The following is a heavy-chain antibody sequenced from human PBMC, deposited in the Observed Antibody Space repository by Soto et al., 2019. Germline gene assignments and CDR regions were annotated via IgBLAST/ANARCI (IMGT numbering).Heavy chain of an antibody. CDR2: IIPIFGTA. J-gene: IGHJ5*02. Sequence: QVQLVQSGAEVKKPGSSVKVSCKASGGTFSSYAISWVRQAPGQGLAWMGGIIPIFGTANYAQKFQGRVTITADESTSTAYMELSSLRSEDTAVYYCARVPRCSSTSCYINWFDPWGQGTLVTVSS. D-gene: IGHD2-2*02. CDR3: ARVPRCSSTSCYINWFDP. V-gene: IGHV1-69*01. CDR1: GGTFSSYA.